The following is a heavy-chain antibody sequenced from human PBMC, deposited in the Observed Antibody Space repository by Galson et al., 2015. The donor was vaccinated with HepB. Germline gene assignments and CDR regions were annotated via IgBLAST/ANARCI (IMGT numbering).Heavy chain of an antibody. V-gene: IGHV1-2*05. CDR3: ARGSYYYDSSGYHYYYGMDV. CDR2: INPNSGGT. J-gene: IGHJ6*02. Sequence: SVKVSCKASGYTFTGYYMHWVRQAPGQGLEWMGRINPNSGGTNYAQKFQGRVTMTRDTSISTAYMELSRLRSDDTVVYYCARGSYYYDSSGYHYYYGMDVWGQGTTVTVSS. D-gene: IGHD3-22*01. CDR1: GYTFTGYY.